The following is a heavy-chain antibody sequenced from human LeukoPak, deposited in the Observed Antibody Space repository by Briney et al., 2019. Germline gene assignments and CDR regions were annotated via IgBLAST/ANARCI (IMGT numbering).Heavy chain of an antibody. J-gene: IGHJ4*02. CDR2: ISSSSSTI. Sequence: GGSLRLSCAAPGFTFSSYSMNWVRQAPGKGLEWVSYISSSSSTIYYADSVKGRFTISGDNAKNSLYLQMNSLRAEDTAVYYCARGARGLGNPLDFDYWGQGTLVTVSS. CDR1: GFTFSSYS. V-gene: IGHV3-48*01. D-gene: IGHD3/OR15-3a*01. CDR3: ARGARGLGNPLDFDY.